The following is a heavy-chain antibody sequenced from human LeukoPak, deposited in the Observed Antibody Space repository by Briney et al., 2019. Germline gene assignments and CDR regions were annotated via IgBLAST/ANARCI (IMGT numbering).Heavy chain of an antibody. Sequence: ASVKVSCKASGYTFTSYDINWVRQATGQGLEWMGWMNPNSGKTGYAQKFQGRVTMTRNTSISTAYMELSSLRSEDTAVYYCARVGSGSTNFDYWGQGTLVTVSS. CDR2: MNPNSGKT. D-gene: IGHD1-26*01. CDR1: GYTFTSYD. CDR3: ARVGSGSTNFDY. J-gene: IGHJ4*02. V-gene: IGHV1-8*01.